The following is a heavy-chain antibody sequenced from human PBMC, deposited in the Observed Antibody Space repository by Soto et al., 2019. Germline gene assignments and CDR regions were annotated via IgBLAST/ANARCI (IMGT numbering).Heavy chain of an antibody. Sequence: ASVKVSCKASGYTFTSYGISWVRQAPGQGLEWMGWISAYNGNTNYAQKLQARVTKTTDTSTSPGYMELRSLRSDDTAVYYCATEAVGVGGGRDFDYWGQGTLVTVSS. CDR1: GYTFTSYG. J-gene: IGHJ4*02. CDR2: ISAYNGNT. CDR3: ATEAVGVGGGRDFDY. V-gene: IGHV1-18*01. D-gene: IGHD6-19*01.